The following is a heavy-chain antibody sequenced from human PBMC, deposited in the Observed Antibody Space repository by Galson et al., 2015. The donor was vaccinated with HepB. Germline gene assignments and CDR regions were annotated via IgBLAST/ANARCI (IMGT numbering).Heavy chain of an antibody. Sequence: SVKVSCKASGGTFSSYAISWVRQAPGQGLEWMGGITPIFGTANYAQKFQGRVTITADKSTSTAYMELSSLRSEDTAVYYCARDHPTVVTFPSYYYYYYGMDVWGQGTTVTVSS. J-gene: IGHJ6*02. CDR3: ARDHPTVVTFPSYYYYYYGMDV. CDR2: ITPIFGTA. V-gene: IGHV1-69*06. CDR1: GGTFSSYA. D-gene: IGHD3-22*01.